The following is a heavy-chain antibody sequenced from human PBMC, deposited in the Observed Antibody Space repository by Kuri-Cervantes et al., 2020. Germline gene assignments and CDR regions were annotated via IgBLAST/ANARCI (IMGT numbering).Heavy chain of an antibody. CDR2: IYSGGST. V-gene: IGHV3-66*01. CDR1: GFTVSSNY. Sequence: GESLKISCATSGFTVSSNYMSWVRQAPGKGLEWVSVIYSGGSTYYADSVKGRFTISRDDSKSTLYLQMNSLRAEDTAVYYCAKSPRRWGQGTLVTVSS. J-gene: IGHJ4*02. CDR3: AKSPRR.